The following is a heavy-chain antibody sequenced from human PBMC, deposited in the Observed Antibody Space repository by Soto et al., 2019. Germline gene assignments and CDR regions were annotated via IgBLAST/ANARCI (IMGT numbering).Heavy chain of an antibody. CDR2: IYTSGST. CDR3: ARGVGAIVVDESYFDY. V-gene: IGHV4-4*07. D-gene: IGHD3-22*01. Sequence: PSETLSLTCTVSGGSISSYYWSWIRQPAGKGLEWIGRIYTSGSTNYNPSLKSRVTMSVDTSKNQFSLKLSSVTAADTAVYYCARGVGAIVVDESYFDYWGQGTLVTVSS. J-gene: IGHJ4*02. CDR1: GGSISSYY.